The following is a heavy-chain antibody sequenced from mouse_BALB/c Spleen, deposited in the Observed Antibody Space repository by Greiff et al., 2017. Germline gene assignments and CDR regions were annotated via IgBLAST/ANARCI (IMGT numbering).Heavy chain of an antibody. CDR1: GFTFSSYT. CDR3: ARHYYAYKAPSWFAY. Sequence: EVQRVESGGGLVQPGGSLKLSCAASGFTFSSYTMSWVRQTPEKRLEWVAYISNGGGSTYYPDTVKGRFTISRDNAKNTLYLQMSSLKSEDTAMYYCARHYYAYKAPSWFAYWGQGTLITVSA. D-gene: IGHD1-2*01. V-gene: IGHV5-12-2*01. CDR2: ISNGGGST. J-gene: IGHJ3*01.